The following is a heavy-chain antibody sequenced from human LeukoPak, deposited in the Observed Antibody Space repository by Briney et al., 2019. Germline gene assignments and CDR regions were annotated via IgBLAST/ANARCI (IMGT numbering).Heavy chain of an antibody. CDR2: ISAYNGNT. CDR3: ARARLGSQYYYYGMDV. D-gene: IGHD3-10*01. Sequence: ASVKVSCKASGYTFTSYGISWVRQAPGQGLEWMGWISAYNGNTNYAQKLQGRVTMTTDTSTSTAYMELRSLRSDDTAVYYCARARLGSQYYYYGMDVWGQGTTVTVSS. J-gene: IGHJ6*02. CDR1: GYTFTSYG. V-gene: IGHV1-18*01.